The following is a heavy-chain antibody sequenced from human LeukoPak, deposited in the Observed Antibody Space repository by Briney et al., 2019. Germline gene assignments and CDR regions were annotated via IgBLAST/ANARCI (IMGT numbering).Heavy chain of an antibody. Sequence: SETLSLTCTVSGGSISTYSWNWIRQPAGKGLEWIGRIFASGTTKYNPSLKSRVTMSVETSKNQFSLKLSSVTAADTAVYYCARVEVSGYSGYDYPVTIDYWGQGTLVTVSS. D-gene: IGHD5-12*01. J-gene: IGHJ4*02. V-gene: IGHV4-4*07. CDR2: IFASGTT. CDR3: ARVEVSGYSGYDYPVTIDY. CDR1: GGSISTYS.